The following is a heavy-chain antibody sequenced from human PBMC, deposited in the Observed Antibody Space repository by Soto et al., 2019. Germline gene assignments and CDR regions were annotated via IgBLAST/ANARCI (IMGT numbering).Heavy chain of an antibody. V-gene: IGHV3-11*01. CDR3: ARDRRPGVYLGIQS. D-gene: IGHD3-16*01. J-gene: IGHJ4*02. CDR2: IGNGGTGV. CDR1: GFTFSDHY. Sequence: QVQLVESGGGLVKPGGSLRLSCAASGFTFSDHYMSWIRQAPGRGLEWISIIGNGGTGVHYADSVMGRFTISRDNAKNSLYLQLSGLTGDDTAVYYCARDRRPGVYLGIQSWGQGTLVIVSA.